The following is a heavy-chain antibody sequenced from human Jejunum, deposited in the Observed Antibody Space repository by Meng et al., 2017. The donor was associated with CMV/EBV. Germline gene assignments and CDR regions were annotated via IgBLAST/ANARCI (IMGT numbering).Heavy chain of an antibody. J-gene: IGHJ4*02. CDR3: ARVLVAGRAEFHY. V-gene: IGHV1-46*01. Sequence: KASGHTLTTYHMHWLRQAPGQGLEWMGAINPSSGSTTYAQKFQGRVTMTRDTSTNTVYLELSSLRSDDTAVYYCARVLVAGRAEFHYWGQGTLVTVSS. D-gene: IGHD6-19*01. CDR1: GHTLTTYH. CDR2: INPSSGST.